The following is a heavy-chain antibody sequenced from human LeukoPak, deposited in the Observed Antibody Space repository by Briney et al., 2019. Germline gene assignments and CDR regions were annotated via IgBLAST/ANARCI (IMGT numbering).Heavy chain of an antibody. CDR2: MNPNSGNT. CDR3: ARFGQLVELYAFEI. V-gene: IGHV1-8*01. D-gene: IGHD6-13*01. CDR1: GYTFTSYD. J-gene: IGHJ3*02. Sequence: ASVKVSCKASGYTFTSYDINWVRQATGQGLEWMGWMNPNSGNTGYAQKFQGRVTMTRNTSISTAYMELSSLRSEDTAVYYCARFGQLVELYAFEIWGQGTMVTVSS.